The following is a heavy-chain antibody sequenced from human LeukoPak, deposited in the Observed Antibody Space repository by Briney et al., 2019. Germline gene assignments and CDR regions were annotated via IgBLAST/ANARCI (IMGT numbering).Heavy chain of an antibody. CDR2: INYSGST. J-gene: IGHJ5*02. D-gene: IGHD3-10*01. CDR3: ARYGSGSTWFDP. CDR1: GGSISSHY. Sequence: SETLSLTCTVSGGSISSHYWSWIRQPPGKGLEWIGYINYSGSTYYSPSLKSRVTISVDTSKNQFFLKLSSVTAADTAVYYCARYGSGSTWFDPWGQGTLVTVSS. V-gene: IGHV4-59*06.